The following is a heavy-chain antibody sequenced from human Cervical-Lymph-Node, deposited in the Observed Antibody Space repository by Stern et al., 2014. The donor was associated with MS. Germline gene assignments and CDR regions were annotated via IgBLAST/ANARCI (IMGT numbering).Heavy chain of an antibody. D-gene: IGHD2-15*01. V-gene: IGHV4-61*02. CDR3: ARVSVGTFDI. Sequence: QLQLQESGPGLVKPSQTLSLSCTVSGYSISSGSYHWNWIRQPAGKGLEWIGRIYATGNTIKTPPLRSRVTMSVATSKTQFSRTLGSVTAADTAVYYCARVSVGTFDIWGQGAMVTVSS. J-gene: IGHJ3*02. CDR1: GYSISSGSYH. CDR2: IYATGNT.